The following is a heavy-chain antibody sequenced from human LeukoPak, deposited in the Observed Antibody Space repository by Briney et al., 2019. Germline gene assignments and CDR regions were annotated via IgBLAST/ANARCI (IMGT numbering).Heavy chain of an antibody. D-gene: IGHD4-17*01. CDR1: GGTFSSYP. J-gene: IGHJ4*02. CDR2: IIPILGIA. Sequence: ASMKVSCKASGGTFSSYPISWVRQAPGQGLEWMGRIIPILGIANYAQKFQGRVTITADKSTSTAYMELSSLRSEDTAVYYCAILRGYDYGDSYFDYWGQGTLVTVSS. V-gene: IGHV1-69*02. CDR3: AILRGYDYGDSYFDY.